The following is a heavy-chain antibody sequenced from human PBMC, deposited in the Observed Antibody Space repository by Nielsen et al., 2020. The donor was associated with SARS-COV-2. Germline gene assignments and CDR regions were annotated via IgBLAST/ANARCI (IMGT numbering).Heavy chain of an antibody. D-gene: IGHD5-18*01. CDR3: VRKDTSMGFYYYGMDV. J-gene: IGHJ6*02. V-gene: IGHV3-48*01. CDR1: GFTFSSYA. CDR2: ISKSYTPI. Sequence: GESLKISCAASGFTFSSYAMSWVRQAPGKGLEWVSYISKSYTPIDYADSVKGRFTISRDNARNSLYLQMNGLRAEDTAVYYCVRKDTSMGFYYYGMDVWGRGTTVTVSS.